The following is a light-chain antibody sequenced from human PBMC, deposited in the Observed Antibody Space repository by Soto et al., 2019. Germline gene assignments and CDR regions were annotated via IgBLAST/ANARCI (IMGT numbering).Light chain of an antibody. CDR3: HQSDSTPQT. J-gene: IGKJ1*01. V-gene: IGKV1-39*01. CDR1: QNIGTY. CDR2: VAT. Sequence: DVQLTQSPSSLSASIGDRVIISCRASQNIGTYLNWFLQKPGKAPKLLIYVATSLQDGVPSRFSGTGSGTDFALIISSLQPEEVGIYYCHQSDSTPQTFGQGTRVEV.